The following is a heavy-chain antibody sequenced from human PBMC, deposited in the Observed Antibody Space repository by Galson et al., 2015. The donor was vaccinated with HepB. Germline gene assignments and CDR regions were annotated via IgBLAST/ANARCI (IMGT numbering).Heavy chain of an antibody. Sequence: SLRLSCAASGFTFSSYSMNWVRQAPGRGLEWVSYISSSSSTIYYADSVKGRFTISRDNAKNSLYLQMNSLRAEDTAVYYCARDKESSGYENWFDPWGQGTLVTVSS. D-gene: IGHD3-22*01. V-gene: IGHV3-48*04. CDR2: ISSSSSTI. CDR1: GFTFSSYS. CDR3: ARDKESSGYENWFDP. J-gene: IGHJ5*02.